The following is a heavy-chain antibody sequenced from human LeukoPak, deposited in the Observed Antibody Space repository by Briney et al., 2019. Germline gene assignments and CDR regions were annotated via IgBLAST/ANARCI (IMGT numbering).Heavy chain of an antibody. CDR1: GGSISSGSYY. CDR2: IYTSGST. V-gene: IGHV4-61*02. D-gene: IGHD5-18*01. Sequence: SETLSLTCTVSGGSISSGSYYWSWIRQPAGKGLEWIGRIYTSGSTNCNPSLKSRVTISVDTSKNQFSLKLSSVTAADTAVYYCAREERGYRGYWGQGTLVTVSS. J-gene: IGHJ4*02. CDR3: AREERGYRGY.